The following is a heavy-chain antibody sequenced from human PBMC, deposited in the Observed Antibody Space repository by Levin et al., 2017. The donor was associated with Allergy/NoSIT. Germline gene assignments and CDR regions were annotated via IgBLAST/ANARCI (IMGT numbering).Heavy chain of an antibody. CDR3: ARGNGMDV. V-gene: IGHV3-7*01. CDR2: IRPEGGDK. CDR1: GFTFSNYW. J-gene: IGHJ6*02. Sequence: GESLKISCAASGFTFSNYWMTWVRQAPGKGLEWVANIRPEGGDKNYVDSVKGRFTISRDNAKNSLFLQMSSLRADDTALYYCARGNGMDVWGQGTTVTVSS.